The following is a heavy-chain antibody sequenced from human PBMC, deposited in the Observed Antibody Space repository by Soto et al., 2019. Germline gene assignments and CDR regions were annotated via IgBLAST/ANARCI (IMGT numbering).Heavy chain of an antibody. CDR1: GFTFSSYA. D-gene: IGHD2-21*02. CDR3: ATSYCGGDCQKALDY. V-gene: IGHV3-30-3*01. CDR2: ISYDGSNK. Sequence: GGSLRLSCAASGFTFSSYAMHWVRQAPGKGLEWVAVISYDGSNKYYADSVKGRFTISRDNSKNTLYLQMNSLRAEDTAVYYCATSYCGGDCQKALDYWGQGTLVTVSS. J-gene: IGHJ4*02.